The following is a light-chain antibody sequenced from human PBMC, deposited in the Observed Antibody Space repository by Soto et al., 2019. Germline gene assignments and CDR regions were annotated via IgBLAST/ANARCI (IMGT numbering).Light chain of an antibody. Sequence: DVQLTQSPSFLSASVGDRVTITCRASLGISSHLAWYQQRPGKGPKLLIYAASTLQSGVPSRFSGSGSGTEFTLAISSLQPEDFATYYCQQVNGYPHTFGQGTKLEIK. CDR2: AAS. V-gene: IGKV1-9*01. J-gene: IGKJ2*01. CDR3: QQVNGYPHT. CDR1: LGISSH.